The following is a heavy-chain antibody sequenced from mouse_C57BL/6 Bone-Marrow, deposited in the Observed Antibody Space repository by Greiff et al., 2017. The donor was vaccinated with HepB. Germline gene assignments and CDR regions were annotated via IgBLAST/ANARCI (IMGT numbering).Heavy chain of an antibody. V-gene: IGHV1-74*01. CDR1: GYTFTSYW. CDR3: AIWLLYYGSSYGYFDV. Sequence: QVQLKQPGAELVKPGASVKVSCKASGYTFTSYWMHWVKQRPGQGLEWIGRIHPSDSDTNYNQKFKGKATLTVDKSSSTAYMQLSSLTSEDSAVYHCAIWLLYYGSSYGYFDVWGTGTTVTVSS. J-gene: IGHJ1*03. CDR2: IHPSDSDT. D-gene: IGHD1-1*01.